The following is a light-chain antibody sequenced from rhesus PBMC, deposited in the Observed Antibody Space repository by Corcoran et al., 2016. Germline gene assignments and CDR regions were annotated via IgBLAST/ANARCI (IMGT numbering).Light chain of an antibody. Sequence: DIQMTQSPSSFSASVGYRVTITCQASQGISSWLAWYQQKPGKAPKPLIFGASSLQSGVPSRFSGSGSGTEFTLPSSNLAPDDFPPYYFHQHPSYPPPFGHVTKVEIK. CDR3: HQHPSYPPP. J-gene: IGKJ1*01. CDR1: QGISSW. V-gene: IGKV1S4*01. CDR2: GAS.